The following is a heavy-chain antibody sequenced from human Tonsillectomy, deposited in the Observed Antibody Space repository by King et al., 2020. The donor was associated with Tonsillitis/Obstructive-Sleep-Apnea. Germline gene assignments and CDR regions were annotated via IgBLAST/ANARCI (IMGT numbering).Heavy chain of an antibody. J-gene: IGHJ4*02. V-gene: IGHV1-18*01. CDR2: ISAYNGDT. CDR3: ARDSRSHYYDTSGYYTFEY. D-gene: IGHD3-22*01. Sequence: QLVQSGAEVKKPGASVKVSCKASGYTFTTYGISWVRQAPGQGLEWMGWISAYNGDTNYAQKLQDRVTMTTDTSTSTAYMEARSLRSDDTAVYYCARDSRSHYYDTSGYYTFEYWGQGTLVTVSS. CDR1: GYTFTTYG.